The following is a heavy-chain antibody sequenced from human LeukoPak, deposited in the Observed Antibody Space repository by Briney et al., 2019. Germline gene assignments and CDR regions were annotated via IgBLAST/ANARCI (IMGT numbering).Heavy chain of an antibody. CDR2: ISSSSSYI. Sequence: PGGSLRLSCAASGFTFSSYSMNWVRQAPGKGLEWVSSISSSSSYIYYADSVKGRFTISRDNAKNSLYLQMNSLRAEGTAVYYCARTQTQYYYGSGSYLPDAFDIWGQGTMVTVSS. CDR1: GFTFSSYS. J-gene: IGHJ3*02. CDR3: ARTQTQYYYGSGSYLPDAFDI. D-gene: IGHD3-10*01. V-gene: IGHV3-21*01.